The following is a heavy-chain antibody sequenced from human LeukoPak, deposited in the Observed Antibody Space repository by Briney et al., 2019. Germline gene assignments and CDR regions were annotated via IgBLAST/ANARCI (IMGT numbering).Heavy chain of an antibody. J-gene: IGHJ4*02. CDR3: ARGYSSGETSMDY. CDR1: GFTFSHYG. CDR2: IAGSGGAT. V-gene: IGHV3-23*01. D-gene: IGHD2-15*01. Sequence: GGSLRLSCAASGFTFSHYGMDWVRQPPGKGLEWVSGIAGSGGATFYADSVKGRFAISRDDSKSTLHLQMSSLTAKDTAVYYCARGYSSGETSMDYWGRGTLVTVSS.